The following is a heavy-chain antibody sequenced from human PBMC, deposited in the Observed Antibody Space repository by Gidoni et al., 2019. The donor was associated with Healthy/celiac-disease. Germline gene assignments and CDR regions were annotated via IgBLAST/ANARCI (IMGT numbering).Heavy chain of an antibody. CDR1: GFTFSSYG. CDR3: AKGPYGSGSSYGMDV. V-gene: IGHV3-30*02. J-gene: IGHJ6*02. CDR2: IRYDGSNK. Sequence: QVQLVESGGGVVQPGVSLRLSCAASGFTFSSYGMHWVRQAPGKGLEWVACIRYDGSNKYYADAVKGRFTISRDNSKNTLYLQMNSLRAEDTAVYCCAKGPYGSGSSYGMDVWGQGTTVTVSS. D-gene: IGHD3-10*01.